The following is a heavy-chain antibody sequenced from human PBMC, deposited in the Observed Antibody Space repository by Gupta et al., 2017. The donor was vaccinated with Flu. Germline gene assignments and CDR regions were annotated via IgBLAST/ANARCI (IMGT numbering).Heavy chain of an antibody. CDR2: IYSGGNT. V-gene: IGHV3-53*01. CDR3: ARGRTSGWYPMAY. D-gene: IGHD6-19*01. J-gene: IGHJ4*02. Sequence: GKGLEWVSIIYSGGNTYYADSVKGRFTISRDNSENTLYLQMNSLRAEDTAVYYCARGRTSGWYPMAYWGQGTLVTVSS.